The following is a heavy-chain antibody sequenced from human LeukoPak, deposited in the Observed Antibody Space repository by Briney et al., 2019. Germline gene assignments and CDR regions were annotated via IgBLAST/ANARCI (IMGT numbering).Heavy chain of an antibody. CDR3: AGPGSSRGQRSDP. J-gene: IGHJ5*02. CDR2: IYYSGST. V-gene: IGHV4-39*01. Sequence: SETLSLTCTVSGGSISSSSYYWGWIRQPPGKGLEWIGSIYYSGSTYYNPSLKSRVTISVDTSKNQFSLKLSSVTAADTAVYYCAGPGSSRGQRSDPWGQGTLVTVSS. CDR1: GGSISSSSYY. D-gene: IGHD2-15*01.